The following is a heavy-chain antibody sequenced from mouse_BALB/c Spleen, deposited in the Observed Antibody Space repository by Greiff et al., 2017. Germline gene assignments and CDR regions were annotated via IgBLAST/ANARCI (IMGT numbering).Heavy chain of an antibody. V-gene: IGHV5-17*02. CDR1: GFTFSSFG. CDR3: ARSKGYSMDY. CDR2: ISSGSSTI. Sequence: EVMLVESGGGLVQPGGSRKLSCAASGFTFSSFGMHWVRQAPEKGLEWVAYISSGSSTIYYADTVKGRYTISRDNPKNTLFLQMTSLRSEDTAMYYYARSKGYSMDYWGQGTSVTVSS. J-gene: IGHJ4*01.